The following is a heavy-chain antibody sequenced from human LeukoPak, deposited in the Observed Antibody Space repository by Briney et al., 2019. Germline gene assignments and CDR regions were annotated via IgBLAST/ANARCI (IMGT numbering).Heavy chain of an antibody. D-gene: IGHD3-10*01. Sequence: GASVKVSCKASGYTFTGYYMHWVRQPPGQGLEWMGWINPNSGGTNYAQKFQGRVTMTRDTSISTAYMELSRLRSEDTAVYYCARESSGSYTPAYYYYMDVWGKGTTVTVSS. CDR1: GYTFTGYY. CDR2: INPNSGGT. CDR3: ARESSGSYTPAYYYYMDV. J-gene: IGHJ6*03. V-gene: IGHV1-2*02.